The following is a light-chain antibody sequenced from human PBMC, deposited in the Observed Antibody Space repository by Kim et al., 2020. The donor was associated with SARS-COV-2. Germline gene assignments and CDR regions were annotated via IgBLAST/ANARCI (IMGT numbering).Light chain of an antibody. CDR2: GAS. Sequence: EIVMTQSPATLSVSPGERATLSCRASQSVSNNLAWYQQTPGQAPRLLIYGASTRATGIPARFSGSGSGTEFTLTISSLQSEDFAVYYCQHYNNWPLTFGQGTKLEI. CDR1: QSVSNN. J-gene: IGKJ2*01. V-gene: IGKV3-15*01. CDR3: QHYNNWPLT.